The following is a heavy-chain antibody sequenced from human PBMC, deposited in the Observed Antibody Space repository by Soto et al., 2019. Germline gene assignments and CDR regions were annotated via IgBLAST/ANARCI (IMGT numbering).Heavy chain of an antibody. CDR1: GFTFSSYA. CDR2: ISYDGSNK. D-gene: IGHD6-19*01. J-gene: IGHJ4*02. CDR3: ARAQIAVSGTIDY. Sequence: QVQLVESGGGVVQPGMSLRLSCAASGFTFSSYAMHWVRQAPGKELEWVAVISYDGSNKYYADSVKCRFTVSRDNSKNTLYLQMNSLRAEDTAVYYCARAQIAVSGTIDYWVQGTLVTVSS. V-gene: IGHV3-30-3*01.